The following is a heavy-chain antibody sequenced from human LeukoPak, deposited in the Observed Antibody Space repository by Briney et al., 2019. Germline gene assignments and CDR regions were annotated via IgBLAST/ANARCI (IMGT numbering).Heavy chain of an antibody. CDR2: INLNSGVT. CDR1: GYTITGYH. Sequence: ASVKVSCKASGYTITGYHMDWVRQTPGQGLEWMGWINLNSGVTNYAPKFQGRVTMTRDTSISTVYLELSSLTSDDTAVYYCARRGVELPGYYYYMDAWGKGTTVTVSS. V-gene: IGHV1-2*02. CDR3: ARRGVELPGYYYYMDA. D-gene: IGHD1-7*01. J-gene: IGHJ6*03.